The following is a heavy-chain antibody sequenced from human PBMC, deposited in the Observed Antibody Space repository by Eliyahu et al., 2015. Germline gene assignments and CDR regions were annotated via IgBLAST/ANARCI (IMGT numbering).Heavy chain of an antibody. Sequence: EVQLVESGGGLVQPGGSLRLSCAASGFTVSSNYMSWVRQAPGKGLEWVSVIYSGGSAYYADSVKGRFTISRDNSKNTLYLQMNSLRAEDTAVYYCARHDIWRYYHGMDVRGQGTTVTVSS. CDR1: GFTVSSNY. CDR2: IYSGGSA. CDR3: ARHDIWRYYHGMDV. D-gene: IGHD3-9*01. J-gene: IGHJ6*02. V-gene: IGHV3-66*04.